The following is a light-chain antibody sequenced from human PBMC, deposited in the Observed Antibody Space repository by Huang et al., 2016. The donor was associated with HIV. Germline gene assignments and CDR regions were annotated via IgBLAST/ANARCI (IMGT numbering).Light chain of an antibody. CDR1: QSLVSSDGTTY. Sequence: DVVMTQSPLSLPVTLGQPASISCRSSQSLVSSDGTTYLNWFKHRPGQSPRRLLYNVSHRGSGVPDRCSGSESGTDFTLKITRVEAEDVGVYYCMQGTHWPPTFGQGTKLEI. CDR2: NVS. V-gene: IGKV2-30*01. CDR3: MQGTHWPPT. J-gene: IGKJ2*01.